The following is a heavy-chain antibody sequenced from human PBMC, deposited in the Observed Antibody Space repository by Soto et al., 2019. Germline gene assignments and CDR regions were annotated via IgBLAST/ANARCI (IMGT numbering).Heavy chain of an antibody. D-gene: IGHD1-1*01. V-gene: IGHV4-59*08. CDR3: ARLGTPSSGHDH. CDR1: GGSISSYY. CDR2: IYYSGST. J-gene: IGHJ4*02. Sequence: QVQLQESGPGLVKPSETLSLTCTVSGGSISSYYWSWIRQPPGKGLEWIGYIYYSGSTNYNPSLKSRVTILVETSKNQLSLKLRSVTAADTAEYYCARLGTPSSGHDHWGPGTLVTFSS.